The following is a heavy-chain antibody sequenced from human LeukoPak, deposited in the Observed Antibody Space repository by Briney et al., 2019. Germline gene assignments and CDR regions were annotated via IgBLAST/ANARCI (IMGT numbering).Heavy chain of an antibody. D-gene: IGHD3-10*01. CDR3: ARDSLEVPDIWFGDQKDY. CDR1: GYTFTSYG. V-gene: IGHV1-18*01. Sequence: ASVKVSCKASGYTFTSYGISWVRQAPGQGLEWMGWISAYNGSTNYAQKLQGRVTMTTDTSTSTAYMELRSLRSDDTAVYYCARDSLEVPDIWFGDQKDYWGQGTLVTVSS. CDR2: ISAYNGST. J-gene: IGHJ4*02.